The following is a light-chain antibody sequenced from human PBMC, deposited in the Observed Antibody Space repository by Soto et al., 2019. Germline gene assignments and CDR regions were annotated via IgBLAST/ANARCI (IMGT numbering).Light chain of an antibody. V-gene: IGLV2-14*01. Sequence: QSALTQPASVSGSPGQSITISCTGTSSDIGTYDYVSWYQHHPGKAPKLMIYEVTNRPSGVSDRFSGSKSGKTASLTISGLQAGDEADYYCSSYTTTTTPVVFGGGTKRTVL. CDR1: SSDIGTYDY. J-gene: IGLJ2*01. CDR2: EVT. CDR3: SSYTTTTTPVV.